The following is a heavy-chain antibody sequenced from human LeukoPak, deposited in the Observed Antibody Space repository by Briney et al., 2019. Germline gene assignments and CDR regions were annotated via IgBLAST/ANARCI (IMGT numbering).Heavy chain of an antibody. V-gene: IGHV3-11*05. D-gene: IGHD6-19*01. CDR3: AKDRHRAVPVVDFEY. J-gene: IGHJ4*02. Sequence: SGGSLRLSCAASGFTFSDYLMSLIRQAPGKGLEWVSYISRRCGYISYADSVKGRFTISRDNAKNSLYLQMNSLRAEDTAVYFCAKDRHRAVPVVDFEYGGQEILVTVPS. CDR2: ISRRCGYI. CDR1: GFTFSDYL.